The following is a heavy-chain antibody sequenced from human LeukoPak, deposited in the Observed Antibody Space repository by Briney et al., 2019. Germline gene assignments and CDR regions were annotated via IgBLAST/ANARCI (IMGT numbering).Heavy chain of an antibody. Sequence: SETLSLTCTVSGYSINSAYYWGWIRQPPGKGLEWIGSIYHSGSPDYNPSLKSRVTISVDTSKNQFSLKLSSVTAADTAVYYCASFSGWYDYWGQGTLVTVSS. V-gene: IGHV4-38-2*02. CDR1: GYSINSAYY. CDR2: IYHSGSP. CDR3: ASFSGWYDY. J-gene: IGHJ4*02. D-gene: IGHD6-19*01.